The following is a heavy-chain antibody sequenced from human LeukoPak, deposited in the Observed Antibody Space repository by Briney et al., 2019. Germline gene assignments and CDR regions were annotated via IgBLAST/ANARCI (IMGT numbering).Heavy chain of an antibody. CDR1: GLNFNDYY. D-gene: IGHD3-22*01. Sequence: GGSLRLSCAASGLNFNDYYMSWIRQAPGKGLEWVSYISSSGSVIYYADSVKGRFTISRDNAKNSLYLQMNSLRAEDTAVYYCASDSSAYCLFDYWGQGTLVTVSS. CDR2: ISSSGSVI. V-gene: IGHV3-11*01. J-gene: IGHJ4*02. CDR3: ASDSSAYCLFDY.